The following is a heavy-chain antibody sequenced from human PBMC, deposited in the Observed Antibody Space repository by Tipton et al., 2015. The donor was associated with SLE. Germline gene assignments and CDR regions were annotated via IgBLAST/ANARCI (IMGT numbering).Heavy chain of an antibody. D-gene: IGHD3-10*01. J-gene: IGHJ4*02. CDR1: GGSISSGDYY. CDR2: INHSGGT. CDR3: ARGLSPLYGSGVDY. V-gene: IGHV4-30-4*01. Sequence: TLSLTCTVSGGSISSGDYYWSWIRQPPGKGLEWIGEINHSGGTNYNPSLKSRVTISVDTSKNQFSLKLSSVTAADTAVYYCARGLSPLYGSGVDYWGQGTLVTVSS.